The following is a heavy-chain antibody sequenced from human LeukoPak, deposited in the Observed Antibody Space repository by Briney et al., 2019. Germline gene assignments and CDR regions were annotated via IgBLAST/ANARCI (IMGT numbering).Heavy chain of an antibody. CDR1: GGSISSGGYY. Sequence: SETLSLTCTVSGGSISSGGYYWSWIRQHPGKGLEWIGYIYYSGSTYYNPSLKSRVTISVDTSKNQFSLKLSSVTAADTAVYYGARSTYYDFWGGYPHFDTGGQGPLATVPS. J-gene: IGHJ4*02. CDR3: ARSTYYDFWGGYPHFDT. CDR2: IYYSGST. D-gene: IGHD3-3*01. V-gene: IGHV4-31*03.